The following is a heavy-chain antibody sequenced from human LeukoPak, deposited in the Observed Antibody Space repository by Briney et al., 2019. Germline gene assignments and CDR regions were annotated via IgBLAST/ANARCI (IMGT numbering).Heavy chain of an antibody. CDR2: IYHSGST. D-gene: IGHD3-9*01. J-gene: IGHJ4*02. V-gene: IGHV4-4*02. CDR3: ARVDYDILTGLDY. CDR1: GGSISSSNW. Sequence: TSETLSLTCAVSGGSISSSNWWGWVRQPPGKGLEWIGEIYHSGSTNYNPSLKSRVTISVDKSKNQFSLKLSSVTAADTAVYYCARVDYDILTGLDYWGQGTLVTVSS.